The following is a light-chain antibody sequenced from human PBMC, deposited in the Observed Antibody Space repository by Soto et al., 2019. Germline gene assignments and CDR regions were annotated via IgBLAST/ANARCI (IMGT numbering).Light chain of an antibody. CDR2: DAS. CDR1: QSVSGY. V-gene: IGKV3-11*01. J-gene: IGKJ4*01. Sequence: EIVLTQSQATLSLSPGHRATLSCRARQSVSGYLAWYQQKPGQAPRLLIYDASNRATGIPARFSGSGSGTDFTLSITSLEPEDFAVYYCQQRSNWPSTFGGGTKVEI. CDR3: QQRSNWPST.